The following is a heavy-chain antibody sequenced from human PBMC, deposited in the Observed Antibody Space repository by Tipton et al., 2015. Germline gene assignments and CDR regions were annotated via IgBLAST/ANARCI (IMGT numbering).Heavy chain of an antibody. Sequence: GSLRLSCAASGFTFSDYYMSWIRQAPGKGLEWLSYISGSGSTIYYADSVKGRFTISRDYAKNSLYLQMNSLRAEDTAVYYRARDICGGGSCLDYWGQGTLVTVSS. J-gene: IGHJ4*02. D-gene: IGHD2-21*01. CDR2: ISGSGSTI. CDR3: ARDICGGGSCLDY. CDR1: GFTFSDYY. V-gene: IGHV3-11*01.